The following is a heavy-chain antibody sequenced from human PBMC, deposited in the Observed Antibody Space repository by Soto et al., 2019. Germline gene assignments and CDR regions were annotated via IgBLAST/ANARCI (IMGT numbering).Heavy chain of an antibody. J-gene: IGHJ6*03. V-gene: IGHV3-21*04. D-gene: IGHD4-4*01. Sequence: PGGSLRLSCAASGFTFSSYSMNWVRQAPGKGLEWVSSISSSSSYIYYADSVKGRFTISRDNAKNSLYLQMNSLRAEDTAVYYCAKVDYSNFNYYYYYMDVWGKGTTVTVSS. CDR1: GFTFSSYS. CDR3: AKVDYSNFNYYYYYMDV. CDR2: ISSSSSYI.